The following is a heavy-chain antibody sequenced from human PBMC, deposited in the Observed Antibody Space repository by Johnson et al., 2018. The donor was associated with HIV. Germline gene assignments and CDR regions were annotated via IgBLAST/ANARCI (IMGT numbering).Heavy chain of an antibody. CDR2: IKEDGNDE. V-gene: IGHV3-7*05. J-gene: IGHJ3*02. CDR3: AIDGVYSSPHDAFDI. D-gene: IGHD6-19*01. Sequence: VQLVESVGCLVQPGGSLRLSCIASGFTFSNYWMSWVRQAPGKGLEWVANIKEDGNDEYYVDSLRGRFTIYRDNAKNSMYLQMDNLRIEDTAVYYCAIDGVYSSPHDAFDIWGQGTMVTVSS. CDR1: GFTFSNYW.